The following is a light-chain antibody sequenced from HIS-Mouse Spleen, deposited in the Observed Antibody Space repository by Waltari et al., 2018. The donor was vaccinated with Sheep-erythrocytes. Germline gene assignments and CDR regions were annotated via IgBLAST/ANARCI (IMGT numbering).Light chain of an antibody. Sequence: QSALTQPASVSGSPGQSITISCTGTSSAVGRYNLVSGYQHHPGKAPKLMIYEGSKRPSGVSNRFSGSKSGNTASLTISGLQAEDEADYYCCSYAGSSTPWVFGGGTKLTVL. CDR3: CSYAGSSTPWV. J-gene: IGLJ3*02. CDR2: EGS. CDR1: SSAVGRYNL. V-gene: IGLV2-23*01.